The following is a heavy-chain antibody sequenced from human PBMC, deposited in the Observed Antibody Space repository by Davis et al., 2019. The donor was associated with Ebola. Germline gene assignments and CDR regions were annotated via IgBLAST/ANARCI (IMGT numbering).Heavy chain of an antibody. D-gene: IGHD3-10*01. Sequence: GGSLRLSCAASGFTVRSNYMSWVRQAPGKGLEWVSVIYSGGSTYYADSVKGRFTISRDNSKNTLYLQMNSLRAEDTAVYYCAKDQRYYGSGTVFPRGGMDVWGQGTTVTVSS. CDR1: GFTVRSNY. CDR3: AKDQRYYGSGTVFPRGGMDV. CDR2: IYSGGST. J-gene: IGHJ6*02. V-gene: IGHV3-53*01.